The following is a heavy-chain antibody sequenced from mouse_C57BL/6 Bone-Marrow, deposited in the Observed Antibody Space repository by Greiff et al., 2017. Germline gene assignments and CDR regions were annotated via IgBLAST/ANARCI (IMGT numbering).Heavy chain of an antibody. V-gene: IGHV6-3*01. J-gene: IGHJ4*01. CDR2: IRLKSDNYAT. CDR3: TVGSCYYAMDY. Sequence: EVHLVESGGGLVQPGGSMKLSCVASGFTFSNYWMNWVRQSPEKGLEWVAQIRLKSDNYATHYAESVKGRFTISRDDSKSSVYLQMNNLRAEDTGIYYCTVGSCYYAMDYWGQGTSVTVSS. D-gene: IGHD1-1*01. CDR1: GFTFSNYW.